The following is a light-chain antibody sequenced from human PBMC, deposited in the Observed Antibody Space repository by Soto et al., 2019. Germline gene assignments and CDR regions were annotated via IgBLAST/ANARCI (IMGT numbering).Light chain of an antibody. CDR1: QSVTTNY. J-gene: IGKJ2*01. CDR2: GAS. Sequence: EIVLTQSPGTLSLSPGERATLSCRASQSVTTNYLAWYQQKPGQAPSLLIYGASIRATGIPDRFSGSGSGTDFTLSISRLEPEDFAVYYCQQYGHLPPYTFGQGTKLEIK. V-gene: IGKV3-20*01. CDR3: QQYGHLPPYT.